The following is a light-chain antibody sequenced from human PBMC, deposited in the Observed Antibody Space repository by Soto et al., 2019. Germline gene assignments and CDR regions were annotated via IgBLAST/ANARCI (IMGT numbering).Light chain of an antibody. J-gene: IGKJ4*01. CDR1: QSVSKW. CDR3: QQYNTYPLT. Sequence: DIQMTQSPSTLSASVGDRVTITCRASQSVSKWLAWHQQKPGKAPKVLIYKTSTLESGVPSRFSGSGSGTDFTLTISSLQPDDFATYYCQQYNTYPLTFGGGTKVEI. V-gene: IGKV1-5*03. CDR2: KTS.